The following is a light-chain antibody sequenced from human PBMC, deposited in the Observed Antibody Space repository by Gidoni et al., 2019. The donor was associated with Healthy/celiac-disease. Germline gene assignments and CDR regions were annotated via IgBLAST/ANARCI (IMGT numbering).Light chain of an antibody. CDR2: DAY. CDR3: QQRSNWPQLT. V-gene: IGKV3-11*01. Sequence: EIVLTQSPATLSLSPGERATLSCRASQSVSSYLAWYQQKPGQAPRLLIYDAYNRATGIPARFSGSGSGTDFTLTISSLEPEDFAVYYCQQRSNWPQLTFXGXTKVEIK. J-gene: IGKJ4*01. CDR1: QSVSSY.